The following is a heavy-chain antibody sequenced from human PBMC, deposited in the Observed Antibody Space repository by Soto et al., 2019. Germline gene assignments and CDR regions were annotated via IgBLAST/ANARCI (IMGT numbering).Heavy chain of an antibody. J-gene: IGHJ5*02. D-gene: IGHD1-1*01. CDR1: GRTFTTYW. CDR2: IKQDGSAN. V-gene: IGHV3-7*01. CDR3: KRNRDKIDT. Sequence: GGSLRLSCVASGRTFTTYWMTWVRQAPGKGLEWVAEIKQDGSANYNVDFVKGLFTISRNDAENSLHLQMNNLTAENTAFYYVKRNRDKIDTWGQGTPVTVSS.